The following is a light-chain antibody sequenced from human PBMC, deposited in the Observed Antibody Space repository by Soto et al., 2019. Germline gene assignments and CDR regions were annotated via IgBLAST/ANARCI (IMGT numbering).Light chain of an antibody. V-gene: IGKV3-15*01. CDR3: QQYNSWPLT. CDR2: DAS. CDR1: QSISSN. J-gene: IGKJ4*01. Sequence: ETVMTQSPATLSVSPGERATLSCRASQSISSNLAWFQQKPGQAPRLLIYDASTRATGFPARFSGSGSGTEFTLTISSLQSEDFAVYYCQQYNSWPLTFGGGTKVEIK.